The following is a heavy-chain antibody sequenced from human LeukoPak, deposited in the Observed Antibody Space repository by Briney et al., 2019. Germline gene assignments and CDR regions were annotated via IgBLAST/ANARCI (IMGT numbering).Heavy chain of an antibody. CDR1: GFTFDGYP. Sequence: QPGGSLRLSCAASGFTFDGYPMHWVRQGPGKGLEWLSLISGDGATTYYADSVKGRFTISRDNIKNSLYLQMNSLRTEDTALYYCAKDYYWGQGTLVTVSS. V-gene: IGHV3-43*02. CDR3: AKDYY. J-gene: IGHJ4*02. CDR2: ISGDGATT.